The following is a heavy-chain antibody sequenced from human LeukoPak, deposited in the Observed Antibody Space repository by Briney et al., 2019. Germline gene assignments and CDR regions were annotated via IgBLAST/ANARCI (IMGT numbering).Heavy chain of an antibody. D-gene: IGHD5-12*01. CDR1: GYTFTSYY. CDR3: ARDTVATIWGYYFDY. V-gene: IGHV1-46*01. Sequence: GASVKVSCKASGYTFTSYYMHWVRQAPGQGLEWMGIINPSGGSTSYAQKFQGRVTMTRDMSTSTVYMELSSLRSEDTAVCYCARDTVATIWGYYFDYWGQGTLVTVSS. J-gene: IGHJ4*02. CDR2: INPSGGST.